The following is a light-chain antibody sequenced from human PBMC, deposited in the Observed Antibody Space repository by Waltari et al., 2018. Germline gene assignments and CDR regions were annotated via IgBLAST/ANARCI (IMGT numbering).Light chain of an antibody. CDR2: GVN. V-gene: IGLV2-23*02. Sequence: QSALTQPASVSGSPGQSITISCTGTSSDVGSYNYVAWYQQRPGKAPKLLIYGVNQRPSGAFKRFSGSKSGNTASLTISGLQAEDEADYHCCSYAGSSTFVVFGGGTKVTVL. J-gene: IGLJ3*02. CDR1: SSDVGSYNY. CDR3: CSYAGSSTFVV.